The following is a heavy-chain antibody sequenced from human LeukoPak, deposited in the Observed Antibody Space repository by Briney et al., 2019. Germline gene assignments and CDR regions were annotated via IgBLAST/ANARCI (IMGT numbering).Heavy chain of an antibody. J-gene: IGHJ4*02. Sequence: GGSLRLSCAASGFTFSDYYMSWIRQAPGKGLEWVSYISSSSSYTNYADSVKGRFTISRDNAKNSLYLQMNSLRAEDTAVYYCASERDPLDYWGQGTLVTVSS. CDR3: ASERDPLDY. CDR2: ISSSSSYT. V-gene: IGHV3-11*06. CDR1: GFTFSDYY.